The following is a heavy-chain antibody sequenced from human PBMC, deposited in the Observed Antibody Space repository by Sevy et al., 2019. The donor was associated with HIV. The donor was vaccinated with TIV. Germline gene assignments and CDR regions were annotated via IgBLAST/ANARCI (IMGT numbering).Heavy chain of an antibody. CDR2: FDPEDGET. V-gene: IGHV1-24*01. J-gene: IGHJ4*02. Sequence: ASVKVSCKVSGYIFTELSMHWVRQAPGKGLEWMGGFDPEDGETIYAQKFQGRVNMTEDTSTDTAYMDLSSLRSEDTAVYYCETDSVLLKGRYYDSSGYYLHYWGQGTLVTVSS. CDR3: ETDSVLLKGRYYDSSGYYLHY. CDR1: GYIFTELS. D-gene: IGHD3-22*01.